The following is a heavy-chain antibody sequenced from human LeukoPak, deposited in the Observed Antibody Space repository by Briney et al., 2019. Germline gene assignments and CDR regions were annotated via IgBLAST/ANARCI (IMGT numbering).Heavy chain of an antibody. CDR1: GESMSGSY. CDR2: MHYTGST. V-gene: IGHV4-59*08. J-gene: IGHJ6*03. D-gene: IGHD3-3*01. CDR3: ARALDYDFWSGYYNYMDV. Sequence: QASETLSLTCTVSGESMSGSYWNWIRQPPGKGLEWIGYMHYTGSTNYNPSLKSRVTISIDTSKNQFSLKLSSVTASDTAVYYCARALDYDFWSGYYNYMDVWGKGTTVTVSS.